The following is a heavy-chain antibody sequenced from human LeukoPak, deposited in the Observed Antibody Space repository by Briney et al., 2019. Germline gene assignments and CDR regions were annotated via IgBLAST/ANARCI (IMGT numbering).Heavy chain of an antibody. CDR1: GYTFTSYG. CDR2: ISAYNGNT. J-gene: IGHJ6*02. D-gene: IGHD2-2*01. Sequence: ASVKVFCKASGYTFTSYGISWVRQAPGQGLEWMGWISAYNGNTNYAQKLQGRVTMTTDTSTSTAYMELRSLRSDDTAVYYCARIRTSPGYYYGMDVWGQGTTVTVSS. CDR3: ARIRTSPGYYYGMDV. V-gene: IGHV1-18*01.